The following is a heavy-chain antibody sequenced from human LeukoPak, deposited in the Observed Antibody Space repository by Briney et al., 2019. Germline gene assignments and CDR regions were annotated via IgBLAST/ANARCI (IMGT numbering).Heavy chain of an antibody. D-gene: IGHD3-10*01. Sequence: ASVKVSCKASGYTFTSYDINWVRQATGQGLEWMGWMNPNSGNTGYAQKFQGRVTMTRNTSISTAYMELNSLRSEDTAVYYCARGRRGRSRTSHNWFDPWGQGTLVTVSS. CDR2: MNPNSGNT. CDR1: GYTFTSYD. CDR3: ARGRRGRSRTSHNWFDP. V-gene: IGHV1-8*01. J-gene: IGHJ5*02.